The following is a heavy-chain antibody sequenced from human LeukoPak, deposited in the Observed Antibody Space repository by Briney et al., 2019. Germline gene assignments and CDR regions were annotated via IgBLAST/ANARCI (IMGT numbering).Heavy chain of an antibody. CDR3: ARDFIAAAGYYYYGMDV. CDR2: IYHSGST. Sequence: SETLSLTCTVSGYSISSGYYWGWIRQPPGKGLEWIGSIYHSGSTYYNPSLKSRVTISVDTSKNQFSLKLSSVTAADTAVYYCARDFIAAAGYYYYGMDVWGQGTTVTVSS. D-gene: IGHD6-13*01. V-gene: IGHV4-38-2*02. CDR1: GYSISSGYY. J-gene: IGHJ6*02.